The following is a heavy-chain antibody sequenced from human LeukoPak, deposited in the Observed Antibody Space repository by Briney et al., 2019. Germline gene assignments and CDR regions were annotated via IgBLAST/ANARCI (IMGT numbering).Heavy chain of an antibody. V-gene: IGHV1-69*13. J-gene: IGHJ4*02. Sequence: SVKVSCKASGTTFSSYAVCWVRLAPGPGLEWMGGIIPMFGTANYAQKFQGRVTITADESASTAYMGLTSLRSEHTAVYYCARVLGYDSSGYYYGGGYFDYWGQGTLVSVSS. CDR2: IIPMFGTA. D-gene: IGHD3-22*01. CDR1: GTTFSSYA. CDR3: ARVLGYDSSGYYYGGGYFDY.